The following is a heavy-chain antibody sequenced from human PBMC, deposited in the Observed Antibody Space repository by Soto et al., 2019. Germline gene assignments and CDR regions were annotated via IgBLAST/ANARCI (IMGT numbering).Heavy chain of an antibody. CDR1: GGSISSGGYY. D-gene: IGHD1-26*01. CDR3: ARDRGGSYYPY. CDR2: IYYSGST. J-gene: IGHJ4*02. Sequence: QVQLQESGPGLVKPSQTLSLTCTVSGGSISSGGYYWSWIRQHPGKGLEWIGYIYYSGSTYYNPSLQSXXTXSXXTSKNQFSLKLSSVTAADTAVYYCARDRGGSYYPYWGQGTLVTVSS. V-gene: IGHV4-31*03.